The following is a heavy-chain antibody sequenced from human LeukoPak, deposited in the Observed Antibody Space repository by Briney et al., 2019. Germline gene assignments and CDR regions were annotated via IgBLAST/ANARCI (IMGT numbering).Heavy chain of an antibody. J-gene: IGHJ5*01. V-gene: IGHV4-59*08. D-gene: IGHD3-22*01. Sequence: SETLSLTCIVSGGSISNYYWNWIRQSPGKGLEWIGYIDYSGSTNYNPSLKSRVTISADTSKNQLSLKLRSVTAADTAVYFCARHNRRMYYYDSSDYYPNWFDSWVREPWSPSPQ. CDR3: ARHNRRMYYYDSSDYYPNWFDS. CDR1: GGSISNYY. CDR2: IDYSGST.